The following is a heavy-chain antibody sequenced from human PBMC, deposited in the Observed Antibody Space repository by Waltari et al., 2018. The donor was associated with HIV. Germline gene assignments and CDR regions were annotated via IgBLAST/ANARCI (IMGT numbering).Heavy chain of an antibody. V-gene: IGHV3-21*01. CDR3: ARFTIFGVVTLYYFDY. CDR2: ISSSSTYI. J-gene: IGHJ4*02. Sequence: EVQLVESGGGLVKPGGSLRLSCAASGFPLSSYTMHWVRQAPGKGLEWVSSISSSSTYIYYADSVKGRFTISRDNAKNSLYLQMNSLRAGDTAVYHCARFTIFGVVTLYYFDYWGQGALVTVSS. CDR1: GFPLSSYT. D-gene: IGHD3-3*01.